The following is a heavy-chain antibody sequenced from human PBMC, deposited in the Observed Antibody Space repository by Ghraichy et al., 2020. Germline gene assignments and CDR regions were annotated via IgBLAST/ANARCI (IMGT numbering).Heavy chain of an antibody. CDR2: INHSGSN. CDR3: ARDAGSSMVQAKFDH. Sequence: SETLSLTCAVYGGSFSGYYWSWIRQPPGKGLEWIGEINHSGSNNYNPSLKNRVTISVDTSKNQFSLKLSSLTAADTAVYCCARDAGSSMVQAKFDHWGQGTLLTVSS. J-gene: IGHJ4*02. V-gene: IGHV4-34*01. D-gene: IGHD3-10*01. CDR1: GGSFSGYY.